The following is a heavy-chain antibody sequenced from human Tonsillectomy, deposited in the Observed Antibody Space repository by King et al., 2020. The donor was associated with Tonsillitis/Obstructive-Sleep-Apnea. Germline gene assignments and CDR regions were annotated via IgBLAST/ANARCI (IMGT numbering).Heavy chain of an antibody. Sequence: VQLVESGGGLVKPGGSLRLSCAASGFTFSSYSMNWVRQAPGKGLEWVSSISSSSSYIYQADSVKGRFTISRDNAKNSLYLQMNSLRAEDTAVYYCARGGTMVNNWFDPWGQGTLVTVSS. CDR2: ISSSSSYI. J-gene: IGHJ5*02. D-gene: IGHD3-10*01. CDR1: GFTFSSYS. V-gene: IGHV3-21*01. CDR3: ARGGTMVNNWFDP.